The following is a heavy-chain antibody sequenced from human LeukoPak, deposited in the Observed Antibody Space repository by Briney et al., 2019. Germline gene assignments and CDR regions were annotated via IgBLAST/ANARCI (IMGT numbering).Heavy chain of an antibody. V-gene: IGHV3-30*04. CDR2: ISYDGSNK. CDR1: GFTLSSYA. D-gene: IGHD7-27*01. Sequence: PGGSLRLSCAASGFTLSSYAMHWVRQAPGKRLEWVAVISYDGSNKYYADSVKGRFTISRDNSKNTLYLQMNSLRAEDTAVYYCARDGEGAFDYWGQGTLVTVSS. CDR3: ARDGEGAFDY. J-gene: IGHJ4*02.